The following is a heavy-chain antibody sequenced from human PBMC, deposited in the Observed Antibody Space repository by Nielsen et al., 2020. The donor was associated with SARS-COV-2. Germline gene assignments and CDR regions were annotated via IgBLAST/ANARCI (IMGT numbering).Heavy chain of an antibody. Sequence: GESLKISCAASGFTFSSYWMHWVRQAPGKGLVWVSRINSDGSSTSYADSVKGRFTISRDNAKNTLYLQMNSLRAEDTAVYYCATDQNCSGGTCYFYGMDVWGQGTTVTVSS. CDR3: ATDQNCSGGTCYFYGMDV. V-gene: IGHV3-74*01. CDR1: GFTFSSYW. J-gene: IGHJ6*02. CDR2: INSDGSST. D-gene: IGHD2-15*01.